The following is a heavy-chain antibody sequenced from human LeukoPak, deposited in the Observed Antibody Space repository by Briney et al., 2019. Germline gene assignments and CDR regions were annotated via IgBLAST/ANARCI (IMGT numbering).Heavy chain of an antibody. CDR2: IYHSGST. Sequence: SQTLSLTCAVSGGSISSGGYSWSWIRQPPGKGLEWIGYIYHSGSTYYNPSLKSRVTISVDRSKNQFSLKLSSVTAADTAVYSCARDQGFGKRYEMDVGAQGPTVTVTS. J-gene: IGHJ6*02. CDR3: ARDQGFGKRYEMDV. V-gene: IGHV4-30-2*01. D-gene: IGHD3-10*01. CDR1: GGSISSGGYS.